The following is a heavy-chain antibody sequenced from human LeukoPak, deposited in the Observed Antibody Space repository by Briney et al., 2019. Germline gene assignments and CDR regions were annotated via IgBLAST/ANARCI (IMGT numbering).Heavy chain of an antibody. V-gene: IGHV4-39*07. CDR3: ARDLVRGVIISRGWFDP. Sequence: PSETLSLTCTVSGGSISSSSYYWGWIRQPPGKGLEWIGSIYYSGSTYYNPSLKSRVTISVDTSKNQFSLKLSSVTAADTAVYYCARDLVRGVIISRGWFDPWGQGTLVTVSS. J-gene: IGHJ5*02. D-gene: IGHD3-10*01. CDR1: GGSISSSSYY. CDR2: IYYSGST.